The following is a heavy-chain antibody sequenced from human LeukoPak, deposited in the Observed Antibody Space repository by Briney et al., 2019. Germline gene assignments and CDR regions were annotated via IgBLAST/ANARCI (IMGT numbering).Heavy chain of an antibody. D-gene: IGHD2-8*01. J-gene: IGHJ4*02. Sequence: ASVKVSCKASGYTFTSYYMHWVRQAPGQGLEWMGIINPSGGSTSYAQKFQGRVTMTRDTSTSTVYMELSSLRSEDTAVYYCSKRMGCTFSFDYRGQGTLVTVLS. CDR1: GYTFTSYY. V-gene: IGHV1-46*01. CDR3: SKRMGCTFSFDY. CDR2: INPSGGST.